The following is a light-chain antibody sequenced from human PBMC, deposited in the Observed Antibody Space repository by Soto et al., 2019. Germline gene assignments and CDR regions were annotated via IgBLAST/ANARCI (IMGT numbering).Light chain of an antibody. CDR2: EGS. V-gene: IGLV2-23*03. J-gene: IGLJ1*01. CDR3: CSYAGSRHFLYA. Sequence: KSSEVVTYNLVSWYQQHPGKAPKLMIYEGSKRPSGVSNRFSGSKSGNTASLTISGLQAEDEADYYCCSYAGSRHFLYAFGPVSKVTVL. CDR1: SSEVVTYNL.